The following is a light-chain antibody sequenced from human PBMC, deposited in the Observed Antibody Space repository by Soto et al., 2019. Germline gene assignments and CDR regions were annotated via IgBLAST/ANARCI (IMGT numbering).Light chain of an antibody. CDR2: GNI. Sequence: QSVLTQPPSVSGAPGQRVTISCTGSSSNIGALYDVHWYQQVLGTAPKLLIYGNINRPAGLPDRFSASKSGTSASLAITGLQPADEADYYCQSYDSSLSAWVFGGGTKLTVL. V-gene: IGLV1-40*01. J-gene: IGLJ3*02. CDR3: QSYDSSLSAWV. CDR1: SSNIGALYD.